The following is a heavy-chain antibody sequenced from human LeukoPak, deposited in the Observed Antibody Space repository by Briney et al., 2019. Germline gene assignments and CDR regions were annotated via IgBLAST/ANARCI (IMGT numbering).Heavy chain of an antibody. CDR2: MKKDGSET. CDR1: GVTFSSYS. D-gene: IGHD3-10*01. CDR3: GRHRSGSGTYFIDY. J-gene: IGHJ4*02. Sequence: GGSLRLSCVVSGVTFSSYSMICVRQAPGEGLWWVANMKKDGSETNSVDSVKGRFTISRDNAKNSLYLQMNSLRAEDTAVYYCGRHRSGSGTYFIDYWGQGTLVSVSS. V-gene: IGHV3-7*01.